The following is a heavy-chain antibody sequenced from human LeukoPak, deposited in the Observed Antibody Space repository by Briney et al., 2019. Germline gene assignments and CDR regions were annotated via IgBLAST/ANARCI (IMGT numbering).Heavy chain of an antibody. Sequence: PSETLSLTCTVSGGSISSGGYYWSWIRQHPGKGLEWIGYIYYSGSTYYNPSLKSRVTISVDTSKNQFSLKLSSVTAADTAVYYCAREGDMVRGVIITNPPCGMDVWGKGTTVTVSS. J-gene: IGHJ6*04. D-gene: IGHD3-10*01. CDR2: IYYSGST. V-gene: IGHV4-31*03. CDR3: AREGDMVRGVIITNPPCGMDV. CDR1: GGSISSGGYY.